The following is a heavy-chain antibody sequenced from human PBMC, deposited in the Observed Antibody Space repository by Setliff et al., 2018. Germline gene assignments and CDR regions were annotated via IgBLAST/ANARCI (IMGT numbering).Heavy chain of an antibody. CDR2: TIPIFGTT. V-gene: IGHV1-69*05. D-gene: IGHD5-18*01. J-gene: IGHJ6*03. CDR3: VREGVDTRSSTDYRYYMDV. Sequence: SVKVSCKASGGTFSSYGISWVRQAPGQGLEWMGGTIPIFGTTDYAQKFQGRVTIITDDSTSTAFMQLSSLTSEDTAVYYCVREGVDTRSSTDYRYYMDVWGKGTTVTVSS. CDR1: GGTFSSYG.